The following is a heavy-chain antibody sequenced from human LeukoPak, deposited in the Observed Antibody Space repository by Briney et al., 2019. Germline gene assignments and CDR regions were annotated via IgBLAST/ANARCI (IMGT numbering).Heavy chain of an antibody. CDR2: INHSGST. Sequence: SETLSLTCAVYGGSFSGYYWSWIRQPPGKGLEWIGEINHSGSTKFNPSLKSRVTISVDTSKNQFSLKLNSVTAADTALYYCARGGSTMVRGVNKPNYSYYYMDVWGKGTTVTVSS. CDR1: GGSFSGYY. CDR3: ARGGSTMVRGVNKPNYSYYYMDV. V-gene: IGHV4-34*01. D-gene: IGHD3-10*01. J-gene: IGHJ6*03.